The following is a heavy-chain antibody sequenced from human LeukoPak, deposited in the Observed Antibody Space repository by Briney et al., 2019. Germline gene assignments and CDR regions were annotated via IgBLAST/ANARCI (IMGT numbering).Heavy chain of an antibody. CDR2: IYYSGST. CDR1: GGSISGGDYY. CDR3: ARDKGHYYDSSGLQGFDP. Sequence: PSQTLSLTCTVSGGSISGGDYYWSWIRQPPGKGLEWIGYIYYSGSTYYNPSLKSRVTISVDTSKNQFSLKLSSVTAADTAVYYCARDKGHYYDSSGLQGFDPWGQGTLVTVSS. D-gene: IGHD3-22*01. J-gene: IGHJ5*02. V-gene: IGHV4-30-4*08.